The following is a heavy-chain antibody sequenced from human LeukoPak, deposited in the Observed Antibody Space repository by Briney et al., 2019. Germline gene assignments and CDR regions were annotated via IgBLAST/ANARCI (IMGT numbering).Heavy chain of an antibody. D-gene: IGHD3-10*01. CDR1: GFTFGDYA. V-gene: IGHV3-49*03. J-gene: IGHJ4*02. CDR3: TSPLLWFGELSYYFDY. Sequence: PGRSLRLSCTSSGFTFGDYAMSWFRQAPGKGLEWVGFIRSEAYGGTTEYAASVKGRLTISRDDSKSIAYLQMNSLKTEDTAVYYCTSPLLWFGELSYYFDYWGQGTLVTVSS. CDR2: IRSEAYGGTT.